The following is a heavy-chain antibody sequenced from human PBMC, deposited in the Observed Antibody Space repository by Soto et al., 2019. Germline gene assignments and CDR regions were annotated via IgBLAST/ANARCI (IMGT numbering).Heavy chain of an antibody. CDR1: GFTFSSDA. V-gene: IGHV3-23*01. J-gene: IGHJ4*02. Sequence: EVQLLESGGGLVQPGGSLRLSCAASGFTFSSDAMSWVRQAPGQGLEWVSAISGSGGSTYYADSVKGRFTISRDNSKNALYMQMNGLRAEDTAVYYCAKVNGYSSGWFDYWGQGTLVTVSS. CDR3: AKVNGYSSGWFDY. D-gene: IGHD6-19*01. CDR2: ISGSGGST.